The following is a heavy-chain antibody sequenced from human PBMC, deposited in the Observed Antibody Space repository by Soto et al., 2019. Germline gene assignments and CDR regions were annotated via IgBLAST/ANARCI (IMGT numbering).Heavy chain of an antibody. J-gene: IGHJ5*02. V-gene: IGHV1-69*02. CDR1: GGTFSSYT. Sequence: QVQLVQSGAEVKKPGSSVKVSCKASGGTFSSYTISWVRQAPGQGLEWMGRTIPILGIANYAQKFQGRVTIPAAKATSTAYMELSSLRSQDTAVYYCASPEGLGWFDPWGQGTLVTVSS. CDR2: TIPILGIA. CDR3: ASPEGLGWFDP.